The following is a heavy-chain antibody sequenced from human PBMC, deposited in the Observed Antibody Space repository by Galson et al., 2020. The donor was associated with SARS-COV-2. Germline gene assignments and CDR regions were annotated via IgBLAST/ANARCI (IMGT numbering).Heavy chain of an antibody. J-gene: IGHJ3*02. CDR2: IYYRGST. CDR3: AKFAGDTSGYYVDGGGFALDM. Sequence: ASETLSLTCTVSGGSISSYYWSWIRQPPGKGLEWMGYIYYRGSTNDSPSLKSRVTMSLDTSKNEFSLRLSSVTAADTAVYYCAKFAGDTSGYYVDGGGFALDMWGQGAMVAVCS. V-gene: IGHV4-59*03. CDR1: GGSISSYY. D-gene: IGHD3-22*01.